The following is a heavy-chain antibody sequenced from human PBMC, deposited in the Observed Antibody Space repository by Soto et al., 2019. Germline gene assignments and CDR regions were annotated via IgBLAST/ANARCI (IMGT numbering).Heavy chain of an antibody. V-gene: IGHV1-18*01. J-gene: IGHJ6*02. CDR1: GYTFTSYG. CDR2: INTYNGNT. D-gene: IGHD3-16*01. Sequence: QVQLVQSGAEVKNPGASVKVSCKTSGYTFTSYGIGWARQAPGQGLEWMGWINTYNGNTNYAQYLQGRVTLTTDTSTSTAYMELRSLRSNDTAIYYCAMVDVYVTPSPQDVWGQGTTVTVSS. CDR3: AMVDVYVTPSPQDV.